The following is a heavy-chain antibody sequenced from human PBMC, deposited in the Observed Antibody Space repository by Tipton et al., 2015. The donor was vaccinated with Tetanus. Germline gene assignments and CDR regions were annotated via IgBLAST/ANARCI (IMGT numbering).Heavy chain of an antibody. CDR2: ISYSSTSI. CDR1: GFSFRDFG. Sequence: SLRLSCAGSGFSFRDFGMNWVRQAPGKGLEWVSYISYSSTSIYYADSVKGRFVVSRDNAKNSLYLQMNTLRDDDTAVYYCARRGEASANWFDSWGQGTLVTVSS. J-gene: IGHJ5*01. CDR3: ARRGEASANWFDS. V-gene: IGHV3-48*02. D-gene: IGHD2-21*01.